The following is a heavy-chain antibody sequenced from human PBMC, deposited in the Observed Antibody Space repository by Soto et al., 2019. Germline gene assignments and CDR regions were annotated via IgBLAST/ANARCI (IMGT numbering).Heavy chain of an antibody. CDR3: AKSWELRRVFAS. CDR2: IHHTGST. CDR1: GASIISENW. J-gene: IGHJ4*02. V-gene: IGHV4-4*02. D-gene: IGHD1-26*01. Sequence: QVQLQESGPGLVKPSGTLSLTCAVSGASIISENWWTWVRQSPGKGLEWIGEIHHTGSTTYNPSLDSRVTMSVDKSKNHFSLILSSLTAAYTALYYCAKSWELRRVFASWGQGTLVTVSS.